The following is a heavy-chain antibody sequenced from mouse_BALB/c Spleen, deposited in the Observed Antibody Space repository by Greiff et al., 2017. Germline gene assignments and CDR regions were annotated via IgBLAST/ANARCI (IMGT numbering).Heavy chain of an antibody. Sequence: VQLKESGPGLVKPSQSLSLTCSVTGYSITSGYYWNWIRQFPGNKLEWMGYISYDGSNNYNPSLKNRISITRDTSKNQFFLKLNSVTTEDTATYYCARNYYGSSWAYWGQGTLVTVSA. CDR1: GYSITSGYY. D-gene: IGHD1-1*01. J-gene: IGHJ3*01. CDR2: ISYDGSN. V-gene: IGHV3-6*02. CDR3: ARNYYGSSWAY.